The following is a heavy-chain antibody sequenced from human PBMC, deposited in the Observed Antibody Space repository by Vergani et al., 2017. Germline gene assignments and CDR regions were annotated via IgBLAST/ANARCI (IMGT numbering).Heavy chain of an antibody. CDR3: ARDYSDYGVDY. CDR1: GFTFSSYG. J-gene: IGHJ4*02. Sequence: QVQLVESGGGVVQPGRSLRLSCAASGFTFSSYGMHWVRQAPGKGLEWVAVISYDGSNKYYADSVKGRFTVSRDNSKNTLFLQMNSLRVEDTAVYYCARDYSDYGVDYWGQGTLVTVSS. V-gene: IGHV3-30*03. D-gene: IGHD4-11*01. CDR2: ISYDGSNK.